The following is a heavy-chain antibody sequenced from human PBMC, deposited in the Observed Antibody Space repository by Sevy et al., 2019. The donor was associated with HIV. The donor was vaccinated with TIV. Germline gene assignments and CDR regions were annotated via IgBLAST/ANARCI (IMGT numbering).Heavy chain of an antibody. J-gene: IGHJ4*02. CDR3: AGGYCSSTSCYMGLDY. CDR1: RYSFTNYW. D-gene: IGHD2-2*02. Sequence: GESLKISCKVSRYSFTNYWIAWVRQMPGNGLEWMGIIFPGDSDSRYSPSFQGQVTISADKSSSTVFLQWSSLKASDTSIYYCAGGYCSSTSCYMGLDYWGQGTLVTVSS. V-gene: IGHV5-51*01. CDR2: IFPGDSDS.